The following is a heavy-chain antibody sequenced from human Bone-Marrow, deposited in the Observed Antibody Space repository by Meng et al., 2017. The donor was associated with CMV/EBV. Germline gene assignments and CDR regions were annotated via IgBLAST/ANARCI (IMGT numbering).Heavy chain of an antibody. CDR2: INPNSGGT. V-gene: IGHV1-2*02. CDR1: GYTFTGYY. D-gene: IGHD5-18*01. CDR3: ARDCGGALQLWPVDYYYGMDV. J-gene: IGHJ6*02. Sequence: ASGKVSCKASGYTFTGYYMHWVRQAPGQGLEWMGWINPNSGGTNYAQNFQGRVTMTRDTSISTAYMELSRLRSDDTAVYYRARDCGGALQLWPVDYYYGMDVWGQGTTVTVSS.